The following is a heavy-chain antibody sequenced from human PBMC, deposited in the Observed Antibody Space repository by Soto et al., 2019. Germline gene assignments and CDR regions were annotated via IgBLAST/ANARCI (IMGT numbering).Heavy chain of an antibody. V-gene: IGHV3-23*01. CDR3: ASEVGAPSGWLDP. CDR2: ISASGGLK. CDR1: GFTFTNYA. D-gene: IGHD1-26*01. Sequence: EVQLSESGGDLRQPGGSLRPSCAASGFTFTNYAMTWVRQTPGKGLEWVSGISASGGLKYYADTVQGRFTGSRDNSKNILYLQMDNLRDEDTALYYCASEVGAPSGWLDPWGQGTQVTVSS. J-gene: IGHJ5*02.